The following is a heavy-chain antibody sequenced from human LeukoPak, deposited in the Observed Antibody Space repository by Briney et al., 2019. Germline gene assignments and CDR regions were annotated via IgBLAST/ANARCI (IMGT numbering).Heavy chain of an antibody. CDR2: ISSSSSTI. CDR3: ARSETYGSGSYGDPFDY. CDR1: GFTFSSYS. J-gene: IGHJ4*02. V-gene: IGHV3-48*01. Sequence: AGGSLRLSCAASGFTFSSYSMNWVRQAPGKGLEWVSYISSSSSTIYYADSVKGRFTISRDNAKNSLYLQMNSLRAEDTAVYYCARSETYGSGSYGDPFDYWGQGTLVTVSS. D-gene: IGHD3-10*01.